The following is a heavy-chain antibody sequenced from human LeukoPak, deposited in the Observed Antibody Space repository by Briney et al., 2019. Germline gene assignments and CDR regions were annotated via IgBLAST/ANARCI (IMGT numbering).Heavy chain of an antibody. V-gene: IGHV4-4*07. Sequence: PSETLSLTCTVSGGSISSYYWSWIWQPAGKGLEWIGRIYTSGSTNYNPSLKSRVTMSVDTSKNQFSLKLSSVTAADTAVYYCARGPLDFWSGYSNTAEYFQHWGQGTLVTVSS. CDR3: ARGPLDFWSGYSNTAEYFQH. CDR2: IYTSGST. J-gene: IGHJ1*01. CDR1: GGSISSYY. D-gene: IGHD3-3*01.